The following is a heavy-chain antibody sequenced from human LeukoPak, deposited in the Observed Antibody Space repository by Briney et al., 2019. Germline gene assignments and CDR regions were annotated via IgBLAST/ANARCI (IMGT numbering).Heavy chain of an antibody. Sequence: GGSLRLSCAASGFTFSSYDMHWVRQATGKGLEWVSAIGTAGDTYYPGSVKGRFTISRENAKNSLYLQMNSLRAGDTAVYYCARRPAAGTGGNYYYGMDVWGQGTTVTVSS. D-gene: IGHD6-13*01. CDR2: IGTAGDT. CDR3: ARRPAAGTGGNYYYGMDV. V-gene: IGHV3-13*01. J-gene: IGHJ6*02. CDR1: GFTFSSYD.